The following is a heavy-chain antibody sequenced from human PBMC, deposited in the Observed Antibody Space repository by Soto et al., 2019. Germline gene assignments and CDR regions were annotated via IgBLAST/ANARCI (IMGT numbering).Heavy chain of an antibody. V-gene: IGHV5-51*01. Sequence: PGESLKISCKGSGYSFTSYWIGWVRQMPGKGLEWVGIIYPGDSDTRYSPSFQGQVTISADKSISTAYLQWSSLKASDTAMYYCARGYCSGGSCYSRLYFDYWGQGTLVTVSS. J-gene: IGHJ4*02. CDR1: GYSFTSYW. CDR2: IYPGDSDT. CDR3: ARGYCSGGSCYSRLYFDY. D-gene: IGHD2-15*01.